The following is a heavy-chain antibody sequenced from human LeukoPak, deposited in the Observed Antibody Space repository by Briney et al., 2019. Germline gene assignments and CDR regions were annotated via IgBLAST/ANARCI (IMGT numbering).Heavy chain of an antibody. D-gene: IGHD5-24*01. Sequence: GRSLRLSCAVSEFTFSHFAMHWVRQAPGKGLEWVAVVSSHENDGYYADSVKGRFTISRDNSKNTLYLQIDSLRAEDTAIYYCTRDAYNFNDFDYWGQGTLVTVSS. CDR2: VSSHENDG. CDR3: TRDAYNFNDFDY. V-gene: IGHV3-30*01. CDR1: EFTFSHFA. J-gene: IGHJ4*02.